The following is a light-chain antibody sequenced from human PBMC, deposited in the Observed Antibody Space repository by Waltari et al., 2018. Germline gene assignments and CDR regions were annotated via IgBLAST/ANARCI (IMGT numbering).Light chain of an antibody. Sequence: QSALTQPRSVSGSPGQSVTISCTGTSSDIGAYAFVSWYQQHPGKAPKLMISDVSRRPSWVPCRCSGSKSGNTASLTISGLQAEDEADYYCCSYAGDYTGVFGSGTKVTVL. J-gene: IGLJ1*01. V-gene: IGLV2-11*01. CDR1: SSDIGAYAF. CDR3: CSYAGDYTGV. CDR2: DVS.